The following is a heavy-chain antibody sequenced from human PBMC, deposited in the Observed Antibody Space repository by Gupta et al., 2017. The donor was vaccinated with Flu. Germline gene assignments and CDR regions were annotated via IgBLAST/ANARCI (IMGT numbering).Heavy chain of an antibody. V-gene: IGHV4-61*02. J-gene: IGHJ5*02. CDR1: GGSISSGSYY. CDR3: ARDFGGRISSGKSGWFDP. Sequence: QVQLQESGPGLVKPSQTLSLTCTVSGGSISSGSYYWSWIRQPAGKGLEWIGRIYTSGSTNYNPSLKSRVTISVDTSKNQFSLKLSSVTAADTAVYYCARDFGGRISSGKSGWFDPWGQGTLVTVSS. D-gene: IGHD6-19*01. CDR2: IYTSGST.